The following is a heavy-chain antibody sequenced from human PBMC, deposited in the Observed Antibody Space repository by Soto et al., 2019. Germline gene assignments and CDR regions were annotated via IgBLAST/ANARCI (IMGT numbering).Heavy chain of an antibody. CDR3: AKRIMATIGHFDY. CDR1: GFTFSSYA. Sequence: PXGSLRLSCAAAGFTFSSYAMSWVRQAPGKGLEWVSSISGIGHSTYYADSVKGRFTISRDNSRNTLFLQMSSLRAEDTAVYYCAKRIMATIGHFDYWGQGTLVTVSS. J-gene: IGHJ4*02. V-gene: IGHV3-23*01. CDR2: ISGIGHST. D-gene: IGHD5-12*01.